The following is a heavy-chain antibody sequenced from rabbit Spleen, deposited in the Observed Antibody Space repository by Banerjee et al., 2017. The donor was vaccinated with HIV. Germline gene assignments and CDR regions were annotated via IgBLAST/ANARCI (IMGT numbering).Heavy chain of an antibody. CDR2: IDSGSSGFT. CDR1: GFSFSAGYY. Sequence: QSLEEAGGDLVKPGASLTLTCTASGFSFSAGYYKCWVRQAPGKGLEGIACIDSGSSGFTYFASWAKGRFTISKTSSTTVTLQMTSLTAADTATYFCARGIPYGYAGDAYPPYAMDLWGQGTLVTVS. CDR3: ARGIPYGYAGDAYPPYAMDL. J-gene: IGHJ6*01. V-gene: IGHV1S40*01. D-gene: IGHD6-1*01.